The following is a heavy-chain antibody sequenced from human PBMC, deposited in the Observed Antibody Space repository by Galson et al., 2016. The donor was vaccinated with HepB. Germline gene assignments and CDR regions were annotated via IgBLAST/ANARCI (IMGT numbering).Heavy chain of an antibody. D-gene: IGHD1-14*01. CDR2: INTAGTNA. CDR1: GFTFTNHW. CDR3: ARDRRYYYYMDV. Sequence: AASGFTFTNHWMHWVRQVPGKGLVWVSRINTAGTNATYADSEKGRFTISRDNTKKTVYLQMNSLRAEDTAVYYCARDRRYYYYMDVWGKGTTVTVSS. J-gene: IGHJ6*03. V-gene: IGHV3-74*01.